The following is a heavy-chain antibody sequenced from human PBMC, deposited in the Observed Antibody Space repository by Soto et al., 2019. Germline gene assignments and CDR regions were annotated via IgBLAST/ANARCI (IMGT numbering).Heavy chain of an antibody. Sequence: SDTLSLTCPFLRCSIISSSYYLGWIRQPPGKGLEWIGSIYYSGSTYYNPSLKSRVTISVDTSKNQFSLKLSSVTAADTAVYYCAPFDWLTHYWGQGTLVTVS. CDR1: RCSIISSSYY. V-gene: IGHV4-39*01. CDR3: APFDWLTHY. D-gene: IGHD3-9*01. CDR2: IYYSGST. J-gene: IGHJ4*02.